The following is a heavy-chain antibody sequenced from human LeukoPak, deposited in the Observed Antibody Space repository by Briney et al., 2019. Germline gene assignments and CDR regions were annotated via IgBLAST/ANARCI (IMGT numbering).Heavy chain of an antibody. CDR3: ARAVTGSPGYYYYYMVV. CDR1: GGTFSSYA. Sequence: SVNVSCKASGGTFSSYAISWVRQAPGQGLEWMGGIIPIFGTANYAQKFQGRVTITTDETTSTAYMELSSLRSEDTAVYYCARAVTGSPGYYYYYMVVWGKGTTVTVSS. V-gene: IGHV1-69*05. D-gene: IGHD1-20*01. J-gene: IGHJ6*03. CDR2: IIPIFGTA.